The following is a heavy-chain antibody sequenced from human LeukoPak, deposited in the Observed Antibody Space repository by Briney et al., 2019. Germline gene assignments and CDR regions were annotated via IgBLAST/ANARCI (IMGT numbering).Heavy chain of an antibody. J-gene: IGHJ4*02. CDR1: GFTFSNAW. CDR2: IKSKTDGGTT. Sequence: GGSLRLSCAASGFTFSNAWMSWVRQAPGKELEWVGRIKSKTDGGTTDYAAPVKGRFTISRDDSKNTLYLQMNSLKTEDTAVYYCTASSRYCSSTSCYSLWYYWGQGTLVTVSS. CDR3: TASSRYCSSTSCYSLWYY. D-gene: IGHD2-2*01. V-gene: IGHV3-15*01.